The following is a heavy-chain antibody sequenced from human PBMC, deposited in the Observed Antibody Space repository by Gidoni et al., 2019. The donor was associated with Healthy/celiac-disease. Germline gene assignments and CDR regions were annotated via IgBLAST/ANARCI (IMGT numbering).Heavy chain of an antibody. V-gene: IGHV4-31*02. CDR3: ARAKGPVLSSGYKRGYYFDY. J-gene: IGHJ4*02. D-gene: IGHD3-22*01. CDR2: IYYSGST. Sequence: LEWIGYIYYSGSTYYNPSLKSRVTISVDTSKNQFSLKLSSVTAADTAVYYCARAKGPVLSSGYKRGYYFDYWGQGTLVTVSS.